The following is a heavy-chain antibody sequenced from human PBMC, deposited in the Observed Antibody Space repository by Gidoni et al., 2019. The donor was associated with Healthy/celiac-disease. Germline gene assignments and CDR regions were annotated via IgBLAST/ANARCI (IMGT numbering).Heavy chain of an antibody. CDR2: ISYDGSNK. Sequence: QVQLVESGGGVVQPGRSLRLSCAASGFTFSSYAMHWVRQAPGKGLEWVAVISYDGSNKYYADSVKGRFTISRDNSKNTLYLQMNSLRAEDTAVYYCARVESGVPAAILGYFDYWGQGTLVTVSS. CDR1: GFTFSSYA. J-gene: IGHJ4*02. V-gene: IGHV3-30*04. CDR3: ARVESGVPAAILGYFDY. D-gene: IGHD2-2*02.